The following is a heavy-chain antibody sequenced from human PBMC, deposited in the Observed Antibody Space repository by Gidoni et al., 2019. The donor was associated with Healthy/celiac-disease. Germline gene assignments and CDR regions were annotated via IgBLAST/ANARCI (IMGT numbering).Heavy chain of an antibody. D-gene: IGHD2-2*01. CDR2: IYHSGST. CDR1: GGSISRSNW. CDR3: ARAVVVVLWGTNCMDV. J-gene: IGHJ6*02. Sequence: QGQLQESGPGRVKPAGTLSRTCAVSGGSISRSNWWSWVRQPPGKGLEWIGEIYHSGSTNYNPSLKSRVTISVDKSKNQFSLKLSSVTAADTAVYYCARAVVVVLWGTNCMDVWGQGTTVTVSS. V-gene: IGHV4-4*02.